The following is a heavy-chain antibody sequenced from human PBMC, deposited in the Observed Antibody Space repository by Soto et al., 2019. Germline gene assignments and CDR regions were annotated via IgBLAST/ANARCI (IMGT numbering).Heavy chain of an antibody. CDR3: AKNGQPPYYYYGLDV. Sequence: QGQLVQSEAEVKKPGASVKVSCKASGYTFTRYGISWVRQAPGQGLEWMGWSSGYNGDTTYAQKFQGRVTMTIDTSTSTAYMELRSLTSDDTAVYYCAKNGQPPYYYYGLDVWGQGTKVTVSS. CDR1: GYTFTRYG. J-gene: IGHJ6*02. V-gene: IGHV1-18*01. D-gene: IGHD2-8*01. CDR2: SSGYNGDT.